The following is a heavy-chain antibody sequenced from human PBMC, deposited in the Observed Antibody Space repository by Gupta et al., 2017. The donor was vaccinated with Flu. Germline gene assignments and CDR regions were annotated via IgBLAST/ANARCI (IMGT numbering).Heavy chain of an antibody. V-gene: IGHV3-74*01. J-gene: IGHJ4*02. CDR1: YW. CDR2: IRGDGGIT. CDR3: ARGAITTSSPLGDY. D-gene: IGHD6-6*01. Sequence: YWMHWVRQAPGEGLVGVSRIRGDGGITNYADSVKGRFTISRDNAKNTLFLQMNSLRAEDTAIYYCARGAITTSSPLGDYWGQGTLVTVS.